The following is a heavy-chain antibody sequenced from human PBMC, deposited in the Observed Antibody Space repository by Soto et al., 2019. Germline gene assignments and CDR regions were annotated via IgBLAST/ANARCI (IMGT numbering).Heavy chain of an antibody. CDR2: IYHSGST. CDR1: GCSISSSNW. V-gene: IGHV4-4*02. Sequence: SETLSLTCAVSGCSISSSNWWSWVRQPPGKGLEWIGEIYHSGSTNYNPSLKSRVTISVDKSKNQFSLKLSSVTAADTAVYYCARDRDPHYYGMDVWGQGTTVTVSS. D-gene: IGHD3-10*01. J-gene: IGHJ6*02. CDR3: ARDRDPHYYGMDV.